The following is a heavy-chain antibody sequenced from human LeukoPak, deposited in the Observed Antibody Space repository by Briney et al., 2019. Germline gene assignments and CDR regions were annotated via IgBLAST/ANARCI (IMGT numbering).Heavy chain of an antibody. V-gene: IGHV1-46*01. Sequence: ASVKVSCKASGYTFTSYYMHWVRQAPGQGLEWLGIINPSDGSTTHARKFQGRVTMTRDTSTSTVYMELSSLRSEDTALYYCARHQGAGEYPFDYWGQGTLVTVSS. CDR3: ARHQGAGEYPFDY. D-gene: IGHD3-16*01. J-gene: IGHJ4*02. CDR2: INPSDGST. CDR1: GYTFTSYY.